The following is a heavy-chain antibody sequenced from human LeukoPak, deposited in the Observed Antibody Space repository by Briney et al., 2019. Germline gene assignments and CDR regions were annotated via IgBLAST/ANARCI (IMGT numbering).Heavy chain of an antibody. V-gene: IGHV1-18*04. Sequence: RASVKVSCKASGYTFTSYGISWVRQAPGQGLEWMGWISAYNGNTNYAQKLQGRVTMTTDTSTSTAYMELRSLRSDDTAVYYCAHYRFDGSGSYSFDYWGQGTLVTVSS. J-gene: IGHJ4*02. D-gene: IGHD3-10*01. CDR2: ISAYNGNT. CDR1: GYTFTSYG. CDR3: AHYRFDGSGSYSFDY.